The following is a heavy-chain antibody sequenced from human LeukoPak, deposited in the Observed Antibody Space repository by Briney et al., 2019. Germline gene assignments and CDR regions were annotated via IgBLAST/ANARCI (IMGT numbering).Heavy chain of an antibody. CDR3: ARRNIRFLELDF. V-gene: IGHV1-8*02. D-gene: IGHD3-3*01. CDR2: MNPNSGNT. J-gene: IGHJ4*02. CDR1: GYTFNSYD. Sequence: ASVKVSCKTSGYTFNSYDINWVRQATGQGLEWMGWMNPNSGNTGYAQKLQGRVTMTKNTSIRTAYMELSGLRPEDTAVYYCARRNIRFLELDFWGQGTLVTVSS.